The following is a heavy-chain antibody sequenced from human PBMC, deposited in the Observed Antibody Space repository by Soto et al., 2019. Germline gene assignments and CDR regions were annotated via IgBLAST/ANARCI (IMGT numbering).Heavy chain of an antibody. CDR2: IRSSPTYI. V-gene: IGHV3-21*01. Sequence: EVHLVESGGGLVKPGGSLRLSCAASEFTFSDYSVNWVRQAPGKGLEWVSSIRSSPTYIYYADSVKGRFTISSDSAKNSLYLQMNSLRAEDTAVYYCARMSVVGRRDYYYGMDVWGQGTTVTVSS. J-gene: IGHJ6*02. D-gene: IGHD2-2*01. CDR1: EFTFSDYS. CDR3: ARMSVVGRRDYYYGMDV.